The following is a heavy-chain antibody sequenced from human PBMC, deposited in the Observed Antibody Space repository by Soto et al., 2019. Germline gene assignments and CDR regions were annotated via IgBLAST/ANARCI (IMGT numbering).Heavy chain of an antibody. CDR2: ISGSGGST. CDR3: VSGIRSGGDFDY. Sequence: GGSLRLSCAASGFTFSSYAMSWVRQAPGKGLEWVSAISGSGGSTYYADSVKGRFTISRDNSKNTLYLQMNSLRAEDEDVYYCVSGIRSGGDFDYWGQGTLVTVSS. D-gene: IGHD1-26*01. CDR1: GFTFSSYA. V-gene: IGHV3-23*01. J-gene: IGHJ4*02.